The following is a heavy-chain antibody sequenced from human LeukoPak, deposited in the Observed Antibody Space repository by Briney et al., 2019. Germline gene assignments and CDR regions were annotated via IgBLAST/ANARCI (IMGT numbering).Heavy chain of an antibody. CDR1: GFTFSSYW. CDR3: TTYAYYYDSSGTEENAFDI. V-gene: IGHV3-15*01. CDR2: IKSKTDGGTT. Sequence: GGSLRLSCAASGFTFSSYWMSWVRQAPGKGLEWVGRIKSKTDGGTTDYAAPVKGRFTISRDDSKNTLYLQMNSLKTEDTAVYYCTTYAYYYDSSGTEENAFDIWGQGTMVTVSS. D-gene: IGHD3-22*01. J-gene: IGHJ3*02.